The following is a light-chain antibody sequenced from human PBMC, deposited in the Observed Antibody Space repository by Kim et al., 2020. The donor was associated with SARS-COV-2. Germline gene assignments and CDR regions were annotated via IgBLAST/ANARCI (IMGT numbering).Light chain of an antibody. CDR2: AAS. V-gene: IGKV1-27*01. J-gene: IGKJ1*01. CDR1: QDIANS. CDR3: QKYDTAPWT. Sequence: ASVGDRVTITCRASQDIANSLAWYQHKPATVPKLLIYAASTLQSGVPSRISGSGSGTAFTLTIGSLQTEDVATYYCQKYDTAPWTFGPGTKVDIK.